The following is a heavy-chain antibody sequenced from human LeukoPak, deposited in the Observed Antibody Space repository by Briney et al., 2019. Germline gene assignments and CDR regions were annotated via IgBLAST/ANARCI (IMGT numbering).Heavy chain of an antibody. D-gene: IGHD2-2*01. CDR1: GNYW. J-gene: IGHJ4*02. Sequence: GGSLRLSSAASGNYWMHWVRQAPGKGLVWVSHINSDGSWTGYADSVKGRFTISKDNAKNTVYLQMNNLRAEDTAVYYCVSFYETYWGRGTLVTVSS. V-gene: IGHV3-74*01. CDR3: VSFYETY. CDR2: INSDGSWT.